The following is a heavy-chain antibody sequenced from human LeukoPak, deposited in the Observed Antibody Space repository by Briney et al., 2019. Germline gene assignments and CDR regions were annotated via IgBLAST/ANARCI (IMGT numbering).Heavy chain of an antibody. V-gene: IGHV3-23*01. CDR3: TKELHVAVAVADYYYFYMDV. J-gene: IGHJ6*03. CDR1: GFAFSSFA. Sequence: QSGGSLRLSCAASGFAFSSFAMGWVRQSPGKGLEWLSTINGGGNTTFYADSLKGRFTISRHNSKNTLYLHMDSLRPDDTAIYYCTKELHVAVAVADYYYFYMDVWGRGTAVTVSS. D-gene: IGHD6-19*01. CDR2: INGGGNTT.